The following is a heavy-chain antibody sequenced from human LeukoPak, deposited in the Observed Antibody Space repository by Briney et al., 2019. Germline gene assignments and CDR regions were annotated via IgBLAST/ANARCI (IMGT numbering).Heavy chain of an antibody. Sequence: GGSQRLSCAASGLKLDAYAMHWVRQAPGKGLEWVSPISGDGTITYYADSVKGRFTISRDNSKNSLFLEMNSLRSEDTALYYCAKDTPLFYHYYGIDVWGQGTTVTVSS. CDR1: GLKLDAYA. V-gene: IGHV3-43*02. J-gene: IGHJ6*02. CDR3: AKDTPLFYHYYGIDV. CDR2: ISGDGTIT.